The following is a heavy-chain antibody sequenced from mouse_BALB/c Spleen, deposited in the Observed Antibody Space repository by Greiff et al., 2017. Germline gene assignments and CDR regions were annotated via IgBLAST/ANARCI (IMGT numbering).Heavy chain of an antibody. CDR2: INPDSSTI. D-gene: IGHD2-14*01. Sequence: EVKLQESGGGLVQPGGSLKLSCAASGFDFSRYWMSWVRQAPGKGLEWIGEINPDSSTINYTPSLKDKFIIPRVNAKNTLYLQMSKVRSEDTALYYCARVRQFPYWYFDVWGAGTTVTVSS. J-gene: IGHJ1*01. V-gene: IGHV4-1*02. CDR3: ARVRQFPYWYFDV. CDR1: GFDFSRYW.